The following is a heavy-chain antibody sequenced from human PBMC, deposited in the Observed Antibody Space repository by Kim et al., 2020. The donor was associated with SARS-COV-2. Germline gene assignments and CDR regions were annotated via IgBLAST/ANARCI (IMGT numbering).Heavy chain of an antibody. CDR3: ARNGDNWD. D-gene: IGHD7-27*01. V-gene: IGHV3-30-3*01. J-gene: IGHJ4*02. CDR1: GFTFSSYA. Sequence: GGSLRLSCAASGFTFSSYAMHWVRQAPGKGLEWEAVISYDGSNKYYADSVKGRFTISRDNSKNTLYLQMNSLRAEDTAVYYCARNGDNWDWGQGTLVTVS. CDR2: ISYDGSNK.